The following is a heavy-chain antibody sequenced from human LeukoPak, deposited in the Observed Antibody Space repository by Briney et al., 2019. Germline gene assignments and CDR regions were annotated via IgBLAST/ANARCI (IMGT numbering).Heavy chain of an antibody. CDR2: ISSSGSTI. V-gene: IGHV3-11*01. D-gene: IGHD2-15*01. CDR1: GFTFSDYY. Sequence: GGSLRLSCAASGFTFSDYYMSWIRQAPGKGLEWVSYISSSGSTIYYADSVKGRFTISRDNAKNSLYLQMNSLRAEDTAVYYCARDFRYCSGGSCRGDAFDIWGQGTMVTVSS. J-gene: IGHJ3*02. CDR3: ARDFRYCSGGSCRGDAFDI.